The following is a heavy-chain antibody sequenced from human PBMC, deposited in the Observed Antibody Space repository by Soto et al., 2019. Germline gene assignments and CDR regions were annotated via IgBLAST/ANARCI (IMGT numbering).Heavy chain of an antibody. V-gene: IGHV3-23*04. J-gene: IGHJ4*02. CDR1: GFTFSTYA. CDR2: MNGSGGST. CDR3: MNLYSYCSGSYYN. Sequence: EVQLVESGGGLVQPGGSLRLSCAASGFTFSTYAMSWVRQAPGKGLEWVSGMNGSGGSTYYADSVKGRFTISRDKSKNTLYLQMDGLRADDTAVYYCMNLYSYCSGSYYNWGQGTLVTVSS. D-gene: IGHD3-10*01.